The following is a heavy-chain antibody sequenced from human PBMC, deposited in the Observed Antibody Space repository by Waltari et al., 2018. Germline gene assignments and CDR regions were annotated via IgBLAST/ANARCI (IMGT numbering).Heavy chain of an antibody. Sequence: QVQLQESGPGLVKPSQTLSLTCTVSGGSISSGAYYWSWLRQPPGKGLEWIGYIYYSGSTYYNPSLKSRVTISVDTSKNQFSLKLSSVTAADTAVYYCARGLLGGKYYYYYMDVWGKGTTVTVSS. CDR3: ARGLLGGKYYYYYMDV. CDR1: GGSISSGAYY. D-gene: IGHD4-17*01. V-gene: IGHV4-30-4*08. J-gene: IGHJ6*03. CDR2: IYYSGST.